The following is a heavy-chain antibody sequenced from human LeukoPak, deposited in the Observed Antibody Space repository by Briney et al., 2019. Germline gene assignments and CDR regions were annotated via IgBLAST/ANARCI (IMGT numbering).Heavy chain of an antibody. J-gene: IGHJ4*02. CDR2: IFPGDSDI. CDR1: GYGFTNFW. CDR3: ARSQGRWLQLFDS. V-gene: IGHV5-51*01. D-gene: IGHD5-24*01. Sequence: GESLKISCKGSGYGFTNFWIGWVRQMPGKGLEWMGIIFPGDSDIRYSPSFQGQVTISADKSIGTAYLQWSSLKASDTAMYYCARSQGRWLQLFDSWGQGTLVTVSS.